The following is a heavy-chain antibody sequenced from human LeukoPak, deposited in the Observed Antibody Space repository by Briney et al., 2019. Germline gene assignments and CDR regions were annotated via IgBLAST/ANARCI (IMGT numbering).Heavy chain of an antibody. CDR2: IIPMFGTP. V-gene: IGHV1-69*06. D-gene: IGHD3-10*01. J-gene: IGHJ1*01. CDR1: GGTFSSYA. CDR3: ARDRIPYGSGNIGYFQH. Sequence: ASVKVSCKASGGTFSSYAISWVRQAPGQGLEWMGGIIPMFGTPNYAQKFQGRVTITANKSTSTAYMELRSLRSEDTAVYYCARDRIPYGSGNIGYFQHWGQGTLVTVSS.